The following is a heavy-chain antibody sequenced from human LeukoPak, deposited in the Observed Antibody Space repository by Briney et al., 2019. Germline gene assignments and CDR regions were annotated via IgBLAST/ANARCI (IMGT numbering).Heavy chain of an antibody. CDR1: GFQFTTAW. V-gene: IGHV3-15*01. J-gene: IGHJ4*02. D-gene: IGHD3-16*01. Sequence: GGSLRLSCAASGFQFTTAWMNWVRQAPGKGLEWVGRVKSKNDGETRDYAAPVKGRFTISRDDSRSTLYLQMNSLQTEDTGVYYCTTDWGTTRYRYYWGQGTPVTVSS. CDR2: VKSKNDGETR. CDR3: TTDWGTTRYRYY.